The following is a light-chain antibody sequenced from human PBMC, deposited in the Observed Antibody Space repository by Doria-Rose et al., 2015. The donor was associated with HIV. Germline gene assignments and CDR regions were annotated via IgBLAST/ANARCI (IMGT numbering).Light chain of an antibody. Sequence: TLSLSPGERVTLSCRASQSVSSYLAWYQQKPGQAPRLLIYDASNRATGIPARFSGSGSGTDFTLTISSLEPEDFAVYYCQQRSNWPPLFGPGTKVAIK. V-gene: IGKV3-11*01. CDR1: QSVSSY. J-gene: IGKJ3*01. CDR2: DAS. CDR3: QQRSNWPPL.